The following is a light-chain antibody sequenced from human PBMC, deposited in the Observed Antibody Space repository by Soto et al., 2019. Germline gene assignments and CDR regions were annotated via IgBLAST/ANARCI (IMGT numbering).Light chain of an antibody. V-gene: IGLV2-23*02. J-gene: IGLJ2*01. CDR3: CSSGGSPRVV. CDR1: SSDVGSYNL. CDR2: EVS. Sequence: QSALTQPASVSGSPGQSITISCTGTSSDVGSYNLVSWYQQHPGKAPKLMIYEVSKRPSGVCNRFSGSKSGNTSSLTISGLQAEDEADYYCCSSGGSPRVVFGGGTKLTVL.